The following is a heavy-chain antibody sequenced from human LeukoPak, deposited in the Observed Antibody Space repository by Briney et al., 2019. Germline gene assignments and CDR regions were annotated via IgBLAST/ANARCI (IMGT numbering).Heavy chain of an antibody. CDR2: FYYSGST. V-gene: IGHV4-59*01. J-gene: IGHJ3*02. CDR3: ARGLGRAFDI. D-gene: IGHD3-16*01. CDR1: GGSISSYY. Sequence: PSETLSLTCTVSGGSISSYYWSWIRQPPGKGLEWIGYFYYSGSTNYNPSLKSRVTISVDTSKNQFSLKLSSVTAADTAVYYCARGLGRAFDIWGQGTMVTVSS.